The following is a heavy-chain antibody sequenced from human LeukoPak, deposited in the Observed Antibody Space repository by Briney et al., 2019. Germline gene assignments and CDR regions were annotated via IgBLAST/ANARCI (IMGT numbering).Heavy chain of an antibody. Sequence: GRSLRLSCAASGLTLSDDWINWVRQAPGKGPVWVSHISPDGRDIAYADSLKVRFTISRACAKNRLYLRMDSLRVGDTAVYYCGRDGGGTTPYDCWGQGTLVTVSS. V-gene: IGHV3-74*01. CDR3: GRDGGGTTPYDC. J-gene: IGHJ4*02. D-gene: IGHD1-7*01. CDR2: ISPDGRDI. CDR1: GLTLSDDW.